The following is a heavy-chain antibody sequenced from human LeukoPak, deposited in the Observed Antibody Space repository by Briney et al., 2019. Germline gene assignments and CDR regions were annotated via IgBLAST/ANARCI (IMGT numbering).Heavy chain of an antibody. CDR1: GGSFSGYY. Sequence: SETLSLTCAVYGGSFSGYYWSWIRQPPGKGLEWIGEINHSGSTNYNPSLKSRVTISVDTSKNQFSLKLSSVTAADTAVYYCARGLVVVAAAIDAFDIWGQGTMVTVSS. CDR2: INHSGST. CDR3: ARGLVVVAAAIDAFDI. J-gene: IGHJ3*02. V-gene: IGHV4-34*01. D-gene: IGHD2-15*01.